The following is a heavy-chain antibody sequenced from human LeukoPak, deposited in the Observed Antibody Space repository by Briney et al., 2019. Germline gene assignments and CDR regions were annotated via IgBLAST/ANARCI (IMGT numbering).Heavy chain of an antibody. V-gene: IGHV3-33*01. CDR2: IWYDGTNK. Sequence: GGSLRLSCAASAFTFSTYGMHWVRQAPGKWLGWEAVIWYDGTNKYYADSVKGRSSTSRDTSTNMPYLQVNSLRAEDTAVYYCARGLYCISSSCYFGGGNYYYYMDVWGKGTTVTVSS. CDR3: ARGLYCISSSCYFGGGNYYYYMDV. J-gene: IGHJ6*03. CDR1: AFTFSTYG. D-gene: IGHD2-2*01.